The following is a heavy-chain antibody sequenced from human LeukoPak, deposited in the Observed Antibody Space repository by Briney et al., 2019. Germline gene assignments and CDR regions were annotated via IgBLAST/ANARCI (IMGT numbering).Heavy chain of an antibody. CDR2: MNPKSGNT. V-gene: IGHV1-8*01. J-gene: IGHJ4*02. CDR1: GYTFTSYD. CDR3: ARGLYDSSGYYDY. Sequence: ASVKVSCKASGYTFTSYDINWVRQVTGQGLEWKGWMNPKSGNTVYAQKFQGRVTMTRNTSISTAYMELSSLRSEDTAVYYCARGLYDSSGYYDYWGQGTLVTVSS. D-gene: IGHD3-22*01.